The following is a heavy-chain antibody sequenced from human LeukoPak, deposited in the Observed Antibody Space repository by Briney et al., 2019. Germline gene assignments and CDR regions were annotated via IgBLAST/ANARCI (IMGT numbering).Heavy chain of an antibody. CDR3: AKGRGSAYYYYYGLDV. D-gene: IGHD3-10*01. V-gene: IGHV3-23*01. CDR1: GFTLSNYV. CDR2: ISGVGGGA. Sequence: GGSLRLSCAASGFTLSNYVMSWVRQAPGKGLEWVSAISGVGGGAFYADSVKGRFTISRDNAKNTLYLQTNSLRGEDTAVYYCAKGRGSAYYYYYGLDVWGPGTTVTVSS. J-gene: IGHJ6*02.